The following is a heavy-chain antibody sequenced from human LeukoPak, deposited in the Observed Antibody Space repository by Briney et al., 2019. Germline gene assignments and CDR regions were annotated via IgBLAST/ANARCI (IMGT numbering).Heavy chain of an antibody. CDR3: AREGVYGDDHYFDY. CDR2: ISSSGSTI. J-gene: IGHJ4*02. D-gene: IGHD4-17*01. CDR1: GFTFSSYE. V-gene: IGHV3-48*03. Sequence: PGGSLGLSCAASGFTFSSYEMNWVRQAPGKGLEWVSYISSSGSTIYYADSVKGRFTISRDNAKNSLYLQMNSLRAEDTAVYYCAREGVYGDDHYFDYWGQGTLVTVSS.